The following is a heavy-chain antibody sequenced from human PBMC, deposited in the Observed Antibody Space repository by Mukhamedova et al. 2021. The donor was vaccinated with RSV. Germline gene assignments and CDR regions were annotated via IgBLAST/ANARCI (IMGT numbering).Heavy chain of an antibody. J-gene: IGHJ6*03. CDR3: ARAFRYCSSTSCYMRYYYMDV. V-gene: IGHV4-34*01. D-gene: IGHD2-2*02. Sequence: NYNPSLKSRVTISVDTSKNQFSLKLSSVNAADTAVYYCARAFRYCSSTSCYMRYYYMDVWGKGTTVTVSS.